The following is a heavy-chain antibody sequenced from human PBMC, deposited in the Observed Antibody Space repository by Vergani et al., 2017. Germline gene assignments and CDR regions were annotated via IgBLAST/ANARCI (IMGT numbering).Heavy chain of an antibody. D-gene: IGHD3-22*01. V-gene: IGHV3-23*01. J-gene: IGHJ4*02. Sequence: EVQLLESGGGLVQPGGSLRLSCAASGFTFSSYAMSWVRQAPGKGLEWVSAISGSGGSTYYADSVKGRFTISRDNSKNMLYLQMNSLRAEDTAVYYCAKVGGEYYYVSSGYYYSWGQGTLVTVSS. CDR2: ISGSGGST. CDR3: AKVGGEYYYVSSGYYYS. CDR1: GFTFSSYA.